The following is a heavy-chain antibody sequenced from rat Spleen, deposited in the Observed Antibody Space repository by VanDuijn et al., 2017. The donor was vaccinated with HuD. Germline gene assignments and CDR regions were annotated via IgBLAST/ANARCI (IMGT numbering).Heavy chain of an antibody. J-gene: IGHJ3*01. D-gene: IGHD1-12*02. CDR1: GFTFSNYG. Sequence: EVQLVESGGGLVQPGRSLKLSCAASGFTFSNYGMAWVRQAPTKGLEWVATISYDGRITYYRDSVKGRFTISRDKAKSTLYLQMDSLRSEDTATYYCTSHYDGTYPFTYWGQGTLVTVSS. CDR2: ISYDGRIT. V-gene: IGHV5-29*01. CDR3: TSHYDGTYPFTY.